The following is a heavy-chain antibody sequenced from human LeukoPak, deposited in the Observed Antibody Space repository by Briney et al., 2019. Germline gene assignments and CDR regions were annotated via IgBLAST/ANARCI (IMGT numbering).Heavy chain of an antibody. D-gene: IGHD6-13*01. J-gene: IGHJ6*02. CDR2: ISGSGGST. Sequence: GGSLRLSCAASGFTFSSYWMSWVRQAPGKGLEWVSAISGSGGSTYYADSVKGRFTISRDNSKNTLYLQMNSLRAEDTAVYYCAKRSEAAAYYYYYYGMDVWGQGTTVTVSS. CDR1: GFTFSSYW. CDR3: AKRSEAAAYYYYYYGMDV. V-gene: IGHV3-23*01.